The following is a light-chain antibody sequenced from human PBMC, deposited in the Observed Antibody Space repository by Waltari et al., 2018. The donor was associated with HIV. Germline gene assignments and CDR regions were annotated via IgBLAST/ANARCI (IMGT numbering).Light chain of an antibody. V-gene: IGKV3-20*01. CDR1: ENITNKA. CDR2: GAS. J-gene: IGKJ1*01. CDR3: QQYSRAPQT. Sequence: EIVLTQSPGTLSLSPGDRATVSCRASENITNKALAWYQQRRGPSPRLLIFGASTRATGIPDRFSGSGSDTDFTLTINRLEPQDFAMFHFQQYSRAPQTFGQGTTVEVK.